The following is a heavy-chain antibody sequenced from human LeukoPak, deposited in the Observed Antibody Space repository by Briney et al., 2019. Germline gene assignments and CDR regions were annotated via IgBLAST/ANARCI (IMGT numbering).Heavy chain of an antibody. D-gene: IGHD5/OR15-5a*01. Sequence: SETLSLTCAVYGGSFSGYYWSWIRQPPGKGLEWIGEINHSGSTNYNPSLKGRVTISVDTSKNQFSLKLSSVTAADTAVYYCARGPLYDYWGQGTLVTVSS. CDR1: GGSFSGYY. CDR2: INHSGST. CDR3: ARGPLYDY. V-gene: IGHV4-34*01. J-gene: IGHJ4*02.